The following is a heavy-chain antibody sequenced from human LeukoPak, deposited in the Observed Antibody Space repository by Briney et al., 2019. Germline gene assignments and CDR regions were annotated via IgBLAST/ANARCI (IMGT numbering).Heavy chain of an antibody. CDR1: GGTFSSYA. CDR2: IIPIFGTA. J-gene: IGHJ5*02. Sequence: ASVKVSCKASGGTFSSYAISWVRQAPGQGLEWMGGIIPIFGTANYAQKFQGRVTMTRDTSTSTVYMELSGLRSEDTAVYYCARDGATVTTLHNWFDPWGHGTLVTVSS. V-gene: IGHV1-69*05. D-gene: IGHD4-17*01. CDR3: ARDGATVTTLHNWFDP.